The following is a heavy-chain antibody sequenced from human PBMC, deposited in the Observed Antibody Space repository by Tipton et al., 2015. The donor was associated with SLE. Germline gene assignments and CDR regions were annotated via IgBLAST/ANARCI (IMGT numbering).Heavy chain of an antibody. CDR3: AREPGLRTAMFAPYYYGLDV. V-gene: IGHV4-61*10. CDR1: GDSISSSTYF. CDR2: IYYTGST. J-gene: IGHJ6*02. Sequence: TLSLTCTVSGDSISSSTYFWTWIRQPAGKGLEWIGYIYYTGSTDSNPSLRSRVTMSVDTSKNQFSLRLSSVTAADTAVYYCAREPGLRTAMFAPYYYGLDVWGQGTTVTVSS. D-gene: IGHD3-10*02.